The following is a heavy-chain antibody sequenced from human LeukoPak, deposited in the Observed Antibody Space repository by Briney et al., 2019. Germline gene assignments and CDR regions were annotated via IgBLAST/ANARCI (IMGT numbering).Heavy chain of an antibody. CDR1: GYTFTTSA. D-gene: IGHD3-10*01. J-gene: IGHJ4*02. V-gene: IGHV1-3*04. CDR3: ARDQSLGSYPDY. Sequence: SVKVSCKASGYTFTTSAMHWVRQAPGQRVEWMGWINTGSGDTKYSQKFQGRVTFTRDTSASTAYMALSSLRFEDTAVYFCARDQSLGSYPDYWGQGTLVTVSS. CDR2: INTGSGDT.